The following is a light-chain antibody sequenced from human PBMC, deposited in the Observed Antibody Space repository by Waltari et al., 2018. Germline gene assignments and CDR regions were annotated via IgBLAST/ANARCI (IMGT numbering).Light chain of an antibody. CDR3: QMWDDTTNSGV. Sequence: YVLTQPPSVSVAPGKTATLTCGGENIESKSVNWYQQKPGQAPVLVLFYDTDRPSGIPDRFSGSNSGNTATLAISWVEAGDEADYHCQMWDDTTNSGVFGGGTRLTVL. CDR2: YDT. CDR1: NIESKS. J-gene: IGLJ3*02. V-gene: IGLV3-21*04.